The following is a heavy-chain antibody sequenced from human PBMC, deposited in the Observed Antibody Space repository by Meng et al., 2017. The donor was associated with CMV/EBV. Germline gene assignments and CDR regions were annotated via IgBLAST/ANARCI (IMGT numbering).Heavy chain of an antibody. D-gene: IGHD3-3*01. V-gene: IGHV3-7*01. CDR1: GFTFSSYW. CDR2: IKQDGSEE. J-gene: IGHJ4*02. Sequence: GESLKISCAASGFTFSSYWMSWVRQAPGKGLEWVANIKQDGSEEYYVDSVKGRFTISRDNAKNSLYLQMNSLRAEDTAVYYCARLTYDFWSGTYFDYWGQGTLVTVSS. CDR3: ARLTYDFWSGTYFDY.